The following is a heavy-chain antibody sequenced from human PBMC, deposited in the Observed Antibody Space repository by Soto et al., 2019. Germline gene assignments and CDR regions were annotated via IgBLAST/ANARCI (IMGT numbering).Heavy chain of an antibody. CDR2: IKSKSDDGTT. J-gene: IGHJ4*02. Sequence: EVQLVESGGGLVKPGGSLRLSCAASELTFSNAWMSWVRQAPGKGLEWVGRIKSKSDDGTTDYAAPLKGRFIISRDDSKNTVFLQMSSRKTEDTAVYYCTTDPVRCSGVSGYGPFDHWGQGTLVTVSS. V-gene: IGHV3-15*01. CDR1: ELTFSNAW. D-gene: IGHD2-15*01. CDR3: TTDPVRCSGVSGYGPFDH.